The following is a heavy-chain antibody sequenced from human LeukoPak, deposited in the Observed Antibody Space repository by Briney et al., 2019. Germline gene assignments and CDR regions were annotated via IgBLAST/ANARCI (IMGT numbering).Heavy chain of an antibody. CDR1: GFTFNRYE. Sequence: GGSLRLSCEASGFTFNRYEFIWVRQAPGKGLEWVSYIHTSASTTYYADSVRGRFSISRDNAKSSLYLQMNSLRAGDTAVYYCAKWFPGNMDVWGKGTTVTVSS. J-gene: IGHJ6*04. CDR2: IHTSASTT. D-gene: IGHD3-22*01. CDR3: AKWFPGNMDV. V-gene: IGHV3-48*03.